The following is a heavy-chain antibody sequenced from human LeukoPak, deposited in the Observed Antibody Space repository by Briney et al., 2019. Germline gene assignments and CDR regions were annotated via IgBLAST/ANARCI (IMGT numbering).Heavy chain of an antibody. CDR2: IYSGGRT. V-gene: IGHV3-66*01. CDR1: GFIVSSNY. CDR3: ARDHYGGNSWDWYFDL. Sequence: AGGSLRLSCAVSGFIVSSNYMTWVRQAPGKGLEWVSVIYSGGRTYYADSVKGRFTTSRDNSKNTLYLQMNSLRAEDTAVYYCARDHYGGNSWDWYFDLWGRGILVTVSS. J-gene: IGHJ2*01. D-gene: IGHD4-23*01.